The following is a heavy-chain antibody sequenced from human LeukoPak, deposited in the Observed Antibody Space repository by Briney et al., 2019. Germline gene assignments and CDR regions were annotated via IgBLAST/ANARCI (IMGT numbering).Heavy chain of an antibody. V-gene: IGHV3-30*02. J-gene: IGHJ4*02. CDR2: IRYDRSNK. Sequence: PGGSLRLSCAASGFTFNSYGMHWVRQAPGKGLEWVAFIRYDRSNKYYADSMKDRFTISRDNSKNTLYLQMNSLRPEDTAVYYCAKDKEGSSWYTYSDYWGQGTLVTVSS. CDR3: AKDKEGSSWYTYSDY. CDR1: GFTFNSYG. D-gene: IGHD6-13*01.